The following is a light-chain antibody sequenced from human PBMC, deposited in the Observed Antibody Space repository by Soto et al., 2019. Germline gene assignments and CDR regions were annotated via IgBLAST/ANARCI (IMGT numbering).Light chain of an antibody. V-gene: IGKV3-15*01. CDR1: QSVGSN. CDR2: GAS. J-gene: IGKJ1*01. Sequence: EIVMTQSPATLSVSPGERATLSCRASQSVGSNLAWYQQKPGQAPRLLIYGASTRATGIPARFSGSGSGTEFTLTIRSLQSEDFAIDLCQQYNNWPPDRTFGQGTKVEIK. CDR3: QQYNNWPPDRT.